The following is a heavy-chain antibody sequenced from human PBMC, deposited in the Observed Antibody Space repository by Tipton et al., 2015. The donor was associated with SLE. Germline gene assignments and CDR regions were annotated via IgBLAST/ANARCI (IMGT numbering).Heavy chain of an antibody. D-gene: IGHD3-10*01. CDR1: GYTFKNYY. CDR2: VNPSTGGT. J-gene: IGHJ4*02. Sequence: QSGAEVKKPGASVKVSCKASGYTFKNYYIHWVRQAPGQGLQWLGIVNPSTGGTSSVQLLQGRVTLTMDTSTSTVYMELNSLTTDDTAVYYCARGDDYRRGDYWGQGTLITVSS. V-gene: IGHV1-46*02. CDR3: ARGDDYRRGDY.